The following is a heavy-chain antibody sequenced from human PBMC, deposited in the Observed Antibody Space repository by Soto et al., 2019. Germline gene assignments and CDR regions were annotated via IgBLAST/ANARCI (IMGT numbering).Heavy chain of an antibody. D-gene: IGHD5-12*01. CDR3: ARFRYSAYDTAKNY. CDR1: GFTFSSYW. Sequence: QLVESGGGFVQPGGSLRLSCAASGFTFSSYWMHWVRNAPGKGLLLVSRINSDGSVTSYADSVKGRFTISRDNAKTTLYLQMNSLRVEDTAVYYCARFRYSAYDTAKNYWGQGALVTVSS. V-gene: IGHV3-74*01. J-gene: IGHJ4*02. CDR2: INSDGSVT.